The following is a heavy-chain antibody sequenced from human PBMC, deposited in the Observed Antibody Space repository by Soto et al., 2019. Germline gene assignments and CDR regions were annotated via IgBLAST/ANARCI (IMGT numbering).Heavy chain of an antibody. Sequence: ASVKVSCKASGGTFSSYAISWVRQAPGQRLEWMGWINAGNGNTKYSQKFQGRVTITRDTSASTAYMELSSLRSEDTAVYYCARGITLPTPLDYWGQGTLVTVSS. D-gene: IGHD1-20*01. CDR2: INAGNGNT. CDR3: ARGITLPTPLDY. J-gene: IGHJ4*02. V-gene: IGHV1-3*01. CDR1: GGTFSSYA.